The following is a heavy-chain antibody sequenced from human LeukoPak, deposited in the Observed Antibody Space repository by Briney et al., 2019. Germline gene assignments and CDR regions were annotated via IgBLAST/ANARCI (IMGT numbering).Heavy chain of an antibody. V-gene: IGHV3-23*01. J-gene: IGHJ4*02. CDR2: ISGSGGST. CDR3: AKGNWRYFDY. Sequence: GGSLRLSCAASGSTFSAYVMSWVRQAPGKGLEWVSAISGSGGSTYYADSVKGRFTISRDNSKNTLYLQMNSLGADDTAVYYCAKGNWRYFDYWGQGTLVTVSS. CDR1: GSTFSAYV. D-gene: IGHD1-1*01.